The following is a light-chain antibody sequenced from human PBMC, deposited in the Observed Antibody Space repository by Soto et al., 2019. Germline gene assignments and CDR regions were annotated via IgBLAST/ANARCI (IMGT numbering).Light chain of an antibody. CDR2: EVS. Sequence: QSVLTQPASVSGSPGQSITISCTGTSSDVGGYKYVSWYQQHPGKAPKLMIYEVSNRPSGVAHRFSGSKSGNTASLTISGLQAEDEADYYCSSYTSSSSLYVFGTGTKLTVL. V-gene: IGLV2-14*01. CDR1: SSDVGGYKY. CDR3: SSYTSSSSLYV. J-gene: IGLJ1*01.